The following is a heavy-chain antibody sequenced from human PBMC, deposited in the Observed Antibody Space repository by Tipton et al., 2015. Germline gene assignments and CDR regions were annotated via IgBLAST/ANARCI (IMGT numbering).Heavy chain of an antibody. V-gene: IGHV3-7*01. CDR3: GRSSGNYYGGNY. Sequence: GSLRLSCAASGFSFSDHYMEWVRQGPGKGLEWVANINQDGSAKHYVDSVQGRFSISRDNAKNSLYLQMDSLTADDTAVYYCGRSSGNYYGGNYWGQGTLVTVSS. CDR2: INQDGSAK. J-gene: IGHJ4*02. CDR1: GFSFSDHY. D-gene: IGHD1-26*01.